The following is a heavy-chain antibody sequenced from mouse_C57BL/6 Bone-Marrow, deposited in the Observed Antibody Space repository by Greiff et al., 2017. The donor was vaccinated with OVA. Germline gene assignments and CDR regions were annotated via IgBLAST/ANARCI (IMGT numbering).Heavy chain of an antibody. J-gene: IGHJ2*01. D-gene: IGHD4-1*01. Sequence: QVQLQQSGPGLVQPSQSLSITCTVSGFSLTSYGVHWVRQSPGKGLEWLGVIWRGGSTDYNAAFISRLSISKENSKSQVVFKMNSLQADDTAIYYCARNGTGGNYLDYWGQGTTLTVSS. V-gene: IGHV2-2*01. CDR3: ARNGTGGNYLDY. CDR2: IWRGGST. CDR1: GFSLTSYG.